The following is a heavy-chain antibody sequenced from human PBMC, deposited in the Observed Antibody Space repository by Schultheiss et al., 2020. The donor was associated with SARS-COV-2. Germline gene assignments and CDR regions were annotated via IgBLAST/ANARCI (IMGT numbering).Heavy chain of an antibody. Sequence: LRLSCTVSGGSISSGGYYWSWIRQHPGKGLEWIGYIYYSGSTYYNPSLKSRVTISVDTSKNQFSLKLSSVTAADTAVYYCARAPKKRITIFGVVTHHDYWGQGTLVTVSS. V-gene: IGHV4-31*03. CDR3: ARAPKKRITIFGVVTHHDY. D-gene: IGHD3-3*01. J-gene: IGHJ4*02. CDR1: GGSISSGGYY. CDR2: IYYSGST.